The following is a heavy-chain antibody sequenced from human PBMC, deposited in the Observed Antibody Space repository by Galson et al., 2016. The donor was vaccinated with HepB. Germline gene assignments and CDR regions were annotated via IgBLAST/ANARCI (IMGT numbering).Heavy chain of an antibody. CDR1: GFSVSSNY. V-gene: IGHV3-53*01. Sequence: SLRLSCAASGFSVSSNYMTWVRQAPGKGLEWVSVIYIDGNGYYADSVKGRFTISRDNSKNTVYLQMNSLRAEDTAVYYCARDQPEETAGALDVWGQGTMVTVSS. D-gene: IGHD1-14*01. CDR3: ARDQPEETAGALDV. CDR2: IYIDGNG. J-gene: IGHJ3*01.